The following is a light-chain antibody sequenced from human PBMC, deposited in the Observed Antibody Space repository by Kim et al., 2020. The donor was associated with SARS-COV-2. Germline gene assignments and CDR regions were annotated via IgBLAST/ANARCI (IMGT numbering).Light chain of an antibody. V-gene: IGKV1-39*01. CDR2: AAS. CDR1: QSISSY. J-gene: IGKJ4*01. CDR3: QQSYSTPLT. Sequence: SASVGDRVTITCRASQSISSYLNWYQQKPGKAPKLLIYAASSLQSGVPSRFSGSGSGTDFTLTISSLQPEDFATYYCQQSYSTPLTFGGGPRWISN.